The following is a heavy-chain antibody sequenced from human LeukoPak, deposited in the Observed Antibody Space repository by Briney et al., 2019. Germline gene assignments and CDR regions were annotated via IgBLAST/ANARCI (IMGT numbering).Heavy chain of an antibody. CDR2: IIPVLGTA. CDR3: ATSGGDYYYYSLDV. D-gene: IGHD3-10*01. V-gene: IGHV1-69*13. CDR1: GGTFSSYA. Sequence: SVKVSCKASGGTFSSYAISWVRQAPGQGLEWMGGIIPVLGTANYAQTFQNKVTITADESTSTAYMELSSLTSEDTAVYYCATSGGDYYYYSLDVWGKGTPVTISS. J-gene: IGHJ6*03.